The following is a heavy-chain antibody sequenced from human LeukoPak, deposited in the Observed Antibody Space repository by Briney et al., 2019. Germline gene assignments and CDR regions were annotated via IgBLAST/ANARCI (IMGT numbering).Heavy chain of an antibody. J-gene: IGHJ4*02. CDR1: GFTFTNYW. CDR3: ARDQQTYYYDSSGYTPLDY. Sequence: GGSLRLSCAASGFTFTNYWMSWVRQAPGKGLELVANIKQDRSEKYYVDSVKGRFTISRDNAMNSLYLQMNSLRAEDTAVYYCARDQQTYYYDSSGYTPLDYWGQGTLVTVSS. D-gene: IGHD3-22*01. V-gene: IGHV3-7*01. CDR2: IKQDRSEK.